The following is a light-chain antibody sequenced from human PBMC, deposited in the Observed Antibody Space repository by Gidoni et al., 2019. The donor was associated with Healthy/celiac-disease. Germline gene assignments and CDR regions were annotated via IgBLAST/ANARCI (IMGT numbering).Light chain of an antibody. CDR3: QKYYSIRRT. V-gene: IGKV4-1*01. Sequence: DIVMTQSPDSLALSLGERATIKCKYSQSVLYSSKNKNYLAWYQQKPGQPPKLLIFWASTRESGVPDRLTGSGSGTDFTLTIRNLQAEDVAVYYCQKYYSIRRTFGQGTKLEIK. CDR2: WAS. J-gene: IGKJ2*02. CDR1: QSVLYSSKNKNY.